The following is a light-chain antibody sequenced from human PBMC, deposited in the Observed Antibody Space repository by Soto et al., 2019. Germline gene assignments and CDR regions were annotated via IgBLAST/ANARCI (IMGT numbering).Light chain of an antibody. CDR3: QSFDSSLRGTV. J-gene: IGLJ2*01. V-gene: IGLV1-40*01. Sequence: QSVLTQPPSVSGAPGRRVTIPCTGSSSNIGAGNDVHWYQQLPGAAPKVVIYSNDKRPSGVPERFSGSRSGTSASLAITGLQAEDEADYYCQSFDSSLRGTVFGEGTQLTVL. CDR1: SSNIGAGND. CDR2: SND.